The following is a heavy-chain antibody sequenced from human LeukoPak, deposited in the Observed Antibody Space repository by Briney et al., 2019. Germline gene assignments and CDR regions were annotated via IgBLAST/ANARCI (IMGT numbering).Heavy chain of an antibody. CDR3: VYGDYDPGTFDY. CDR2: IYYSGTT. D-gene: IGHD4-17*01. Sequence: PSETLSLTCTVSGGSISSYYWNWIRQPPGEGLEWIGYIYYSGTTNYNPSLKSRVTISVDTSKSQFSLKLTSVTAADTAVYYCVYGDYDPGTFDYWGQGTLVTVSS. J-gene: IGHJ4*02. V-gene: IGHV4-59*01. CDR1: GGSISSYY.